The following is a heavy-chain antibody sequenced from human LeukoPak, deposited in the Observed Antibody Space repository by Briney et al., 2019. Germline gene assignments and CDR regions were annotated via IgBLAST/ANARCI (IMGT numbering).Heavy chain of an antibody. CDR1: GGTFSSYA. CDR2: IVPIFGTA. V-gene: IGHV1-69*13. CDR3: ASSESNTYYFDY. Sequence: ASVKVSCKASGGTFSSYAISWVRQAPGQGLEWMGGIVPIFGTANYAQKFQGRVTITADESTSTAYMELSSLRSEDTVVYYCASSESNTYYFDYWGQGTLVTVSS. J-gene: IGHJ4*02.